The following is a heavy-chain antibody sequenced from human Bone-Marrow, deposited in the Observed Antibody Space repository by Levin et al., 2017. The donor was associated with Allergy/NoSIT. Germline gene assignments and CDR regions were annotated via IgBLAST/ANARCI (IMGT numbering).Heavy chain of an antibody. CDR3: AKHDVFVVVSVAGWFDP. Sequence: PGESLKISCAASGFTFSNYAMSWVRQAPGKGLEWVSAISGGGDSTYYADSVKGRFTISRDNSKNTSYVQMNSLRVEDTAVYYCAKHDVFVVVSVAGWFDPWGQGTLVTVSS. CDR2: ISGGGDST. CDR1: GFTFSNYA. J-gene: IGHJ5*02. D-gene: IGHD2-2*01. V-gene: IGHV3-23*01.